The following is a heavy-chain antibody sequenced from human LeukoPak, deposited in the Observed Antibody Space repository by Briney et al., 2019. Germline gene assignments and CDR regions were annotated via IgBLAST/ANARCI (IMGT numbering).Heavy chain of an antibody. D-gene: IGHD6-19*01. J-gene: IGHJ4*02. CDR3: ASRSGWYFYYFDY. CDR2: IKKDGSEK. CDR1: RFTFSSYE. Sequence: PGGSLRLSCAASRFTFSSYEMNWVRQAPGKGLEWVANIKKDGSEKYYVDSVKGRFTIFRDNAKNSLYLQMNSLRAEDTAVYYCASRSGWYFYYFDYWGQGTLVTVSS. V-gene: IGHV3-7*01.